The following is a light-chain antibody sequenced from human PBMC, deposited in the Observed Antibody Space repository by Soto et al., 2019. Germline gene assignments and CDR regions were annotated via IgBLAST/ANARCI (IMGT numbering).Light chain of an antibody. J-gene: IGLJ7*01. CDR2: DVS. V-gene: IGLV2-14*01. Sequence: QSALTQPASVSGSPGQSITISCTGTSSDVCGYNYVSWYQQHPGKAPKLMIYDVSNRPSGVSNRFSGSKSGNTASLTISGLQAEDEADYYCSSYTSSSTHAVFGGGTQLTVL. CDR3: SSYTSSSTHAV. CDR1: SSDVCGYNY.